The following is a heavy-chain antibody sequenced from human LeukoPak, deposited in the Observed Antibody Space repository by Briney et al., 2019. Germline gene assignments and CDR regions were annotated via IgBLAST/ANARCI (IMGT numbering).Heavy chain of an antibody. CDR3: ARNAAAAGTGYYYYGMDV. CDR2: INPNSGGT. D-gene: IGHD6-13*01. Sequence: GASVKVSCKASGCTFTGYYMHWVREAPGQGLEWMGWINPNSGGTNYAQKYQGRMTMTRDTSISTASMELSRLRSDDTAVYYCARNAAAAGTGYYYYGMDVWGQGTTVTVSS. V-gene: IGHV1-2*02. CDR1: GCTFTGYY. J-gene: IGHJ6*02.